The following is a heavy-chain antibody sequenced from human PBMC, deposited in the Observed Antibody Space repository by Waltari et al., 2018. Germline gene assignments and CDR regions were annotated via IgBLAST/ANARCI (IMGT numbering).Heavy chain of an antibody. CDR1: GGSISCYY. CDR3: ARWDGYNSQYAFDI. CDR2: IYYSGST. J-gene: IGHJ3*02. V-gene: IGHV4-59*01. Sequence: QVQLQESGPGLVKPSETLSLTCTVSGGSISCYYWSWIRQPPGKGLEWIGYIYYSGSTNYNPSLKSRVTISVDTSKNQFSLKLSSVTAADTAVYYCARWDGYNSQYAFDIWGQGTMVTVSS. D-gene: IGHD1-1*01.